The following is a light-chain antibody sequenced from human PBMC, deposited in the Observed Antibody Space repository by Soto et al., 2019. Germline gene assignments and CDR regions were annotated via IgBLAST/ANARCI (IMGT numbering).Light chain of an antibody. CDR1: QTITTG. Sequence: DIQMTQSPSTLSASVGDRVTVTCRASQTITTGLAWYRQRPGKAPDLLIYDASSLQSGVPSRFSGSGSGTEFTLTISSLQPDDFATYYCQQYKTYPYTFGQGTKLDI. V-gene: IGKV1-5*01. CDR3: QQYKTYPYT. CDR2: DAS. J-gene: IGKJ2*01.